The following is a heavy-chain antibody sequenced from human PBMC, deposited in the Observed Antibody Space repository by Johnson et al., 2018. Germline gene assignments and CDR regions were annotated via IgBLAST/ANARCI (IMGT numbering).Heavy chain of an antibody. J-gene: IGHJ6*03. CDR2: IWNDGSNK. CDR1: GFSFSTYA. V-gene: IGHV3-33*01. CDR3: ARDHSRLDGFYYYYGDV. D-gene: IGHD6-19*01. Sequence: QVQLVQSGGGVVQPGRSLRLSCAASGFSFSTYAMHWVRQAPGKGLEWVTIIWNDGSNKYYADSVKGRFTISRDNSKNTLYLQMNSLRAEDTAVYYCARDHSRLDGFYYYYGDVWGKGTTVTVSS.